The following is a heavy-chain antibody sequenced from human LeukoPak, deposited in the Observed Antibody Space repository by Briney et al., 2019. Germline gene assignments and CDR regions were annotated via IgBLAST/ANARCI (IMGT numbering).Heavy chain of an antibody. J-gene: IGHJ3*02. V-gene: IGHV1-69*13. CDR2: IIPIFGTA. CDR3: ARGRRITIFGVVHVALDI. CDR1: GGTFSSYA. D-gene: IGHD3-3*01. Sequence: SVKVSCKASGGTFSSYAISWVRQAPGQGLEWMGGIIPIFGTANYAQKFQGRVTITADESTSTAYMELSSLRSEDTAVYYCARGRRITIFGVVHVALDIWGQGTMVTVSS.